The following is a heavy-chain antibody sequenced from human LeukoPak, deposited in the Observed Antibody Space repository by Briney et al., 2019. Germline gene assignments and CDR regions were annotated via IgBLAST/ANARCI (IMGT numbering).Heavy chain of an antibody. V-gene: IGHV1-69-2*01. CDR3: ATVIAVPAAISHDNWFDP. D-gene: IGHD2-2*01. J-gene: IGHJ5*02. CDR2: VDPEDGET. Sequence: VKISCKVSGYTFTDYYMHWVQQAPGKGLEWMGLVDPEDGETIYAEKFQGRVTITADTSTDTAYMELSSLRSEDTAVYYCATVIAVPAAISHDNWFDPWGQGTLVTVSP. CDR1: GYTFTDYY.